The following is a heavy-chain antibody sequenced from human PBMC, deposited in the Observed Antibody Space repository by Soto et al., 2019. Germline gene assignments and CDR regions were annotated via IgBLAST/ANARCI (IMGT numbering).Heavy chain of an antibody. Sequence: ASLKVSCKASGGTFSSYTISWVRQAPGQGLEWMGRIIPILGIANYAQKFQGRVTITADKSTSTAYMELSSLRSEDTAVYYCASSLNCSSTSCYAGDDAFDIWGQGTMVTVSS. CDR3: ASSLNCSSTSCYAGDDAFDI. CDR1: GGTFSSYT. J-gene: IGHJ3*02. CDR2: IIPILGIA. D-gene: IGHD2-2*01. V-gene: IGHV1-69*02.